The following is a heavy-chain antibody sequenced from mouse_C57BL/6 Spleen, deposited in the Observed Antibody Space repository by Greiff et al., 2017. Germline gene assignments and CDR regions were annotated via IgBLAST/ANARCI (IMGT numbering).Heavy chain of an antibody. CDR1: GYTFTSYW. D-gene: IGHD2-1*01. Sequence: QVHVKQPGTELVKPGASVKLSCKASGYTFTSYWMHWVKQRPGQGLEWIGNINPSNGGTNYNEKFKSKATLTVDKSSSTAYMQLSSLTSEDSAVYYCARGSTMVFFDYWGQGTTLTVSS. J-gene: IGHJ2*01. V-gene: IGHV1-53*01. CDR3: ARGSTMVFFDY. CDR2: INPSNGGT.